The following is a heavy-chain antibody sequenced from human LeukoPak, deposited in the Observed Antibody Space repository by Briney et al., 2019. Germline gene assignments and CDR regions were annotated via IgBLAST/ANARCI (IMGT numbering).Heavy chain of an antibody. CDR2: FDPEDGET. V-gene: IGHV1-24*01. J-gene: IGHJ3*02. CDR1: GYTLTELS. CDR3: ATCRDLRWCDAFDI. Sequence: ASVKVSCKVSGYTLTELSMHXVRQAPGKGLEWMGGFDPEDGETIYAQKFQGRVTMTEDTSTDTAYMELSSLRSEDTAVYYCATCRDLRWCDAFDIWGQGTMVTVSS. D-gene: IGHD4-23*01.